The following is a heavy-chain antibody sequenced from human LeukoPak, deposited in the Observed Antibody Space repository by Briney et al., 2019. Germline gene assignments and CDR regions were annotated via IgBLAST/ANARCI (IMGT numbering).Heavy chain of an antibody. J-gene: IGHJ3*02. CDR2: INPNSGGT. D-gene: IGHD6-13*01. Sequence: ASVKVSCKASGYTFTGYYMHWVRQAPGQGLEWMGWINPNSGGTNYAQKFQGRVTMTRDTSISTAYMELSRLRSDDTAVYYCARTCGRGSSCPDAFDIWGQGRMVTVSS. CDR1: GYTFTGYY. CDR3: ARTCGRGSSCPDAFDI. V-gene: IGHV1-2*02.